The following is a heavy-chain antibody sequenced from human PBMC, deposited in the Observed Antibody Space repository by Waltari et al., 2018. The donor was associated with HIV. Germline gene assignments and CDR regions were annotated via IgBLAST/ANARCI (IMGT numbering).Heavy chain of an antibody. CDR1: GGSIIHSGYF. Sequence: QLQLQESGPGLVKPSETLSLTCSVSGGSIIHSGYFWVWVRQPPGKGLEWIGSINYRGTTYYNRSLGTRVTLSVDTSKNNFSLKLNSVTAADTAVYYCARLPETADFGNYFDFWGQGTLVTVFS. CDR2: INYRGTT. D-gene: IGHD3-3*01. CDR3: ARLPETADFGNYFDF. V-gene: IGHV4-39*02. J-gene: IGHJ4*02.